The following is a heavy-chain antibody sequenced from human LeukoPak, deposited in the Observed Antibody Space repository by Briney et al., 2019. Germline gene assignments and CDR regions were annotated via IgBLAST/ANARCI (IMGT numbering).Heavy chain of an antibody. Sequence: GGSLRLSCAASGFTFDDYAMHWVRQAPGKGLEWVSGISWNSGSIVYADSVKGRFTISRDNAKNSLYLQMNSLRAEDTALYYCAKGRDKYQLLSKNWFDPWGQGTLVTVSS. CDR1: GFTFDDYA. CDR3: AKGRDKYQLLSKNWFDP. CDR2: ISWNSGSI. V-gene: IGHV3-9*01. J-gene: IGHJ5*02. D-gene: IGHD2-2*01.